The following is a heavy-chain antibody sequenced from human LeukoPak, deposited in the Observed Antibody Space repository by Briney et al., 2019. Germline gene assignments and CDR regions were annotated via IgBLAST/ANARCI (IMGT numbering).Heavy chain of an antibody. CDR3: AKASQAGIVGAAKVFDY. Sequence: GGSLRLSCAASGFTFSSYAMSWVRQAPGKGLEWVSINSGSGTSTYYADSVKGRFTISRDNPKDTLYLQMNSLRAEDTAIYYCAKASQAGIVGAAKVFDYWGQGTLVTVSS. D-gene: IGHD1-26*01. V-gene: IGHV3-23*01. J-gene: IGHJ4*02. CDR1: GFTFSSYA. CDR2: NSGSGTST.